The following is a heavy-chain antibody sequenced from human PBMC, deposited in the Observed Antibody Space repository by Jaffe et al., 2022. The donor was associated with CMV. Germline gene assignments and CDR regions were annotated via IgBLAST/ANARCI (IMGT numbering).Heavy chain of an antibody. D-gene: IGHD4-17*01. CDR3: ARAYGDTPYWYFDL. V-gene: IGHV3-13*01. CDR2: IGTAGDT. CDR1: GFTFSSYD. Sequence: EVQLVESGGGLVQPGGSLRLSCAASGFTFSSYDMHWVRQATGKGLEWVSAIGTAGDTYYPGSVKGRFTISRENAKNSLYLQMNSLRAGDTAVYYCARAYGDTPYWYFDLWGRGTLVTVSS. J-gene: IGHJ2*01.